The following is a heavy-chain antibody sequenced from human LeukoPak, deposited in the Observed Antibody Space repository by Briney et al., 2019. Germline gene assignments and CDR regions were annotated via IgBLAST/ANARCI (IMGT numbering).Heavy chain of an antibody. CDR3: ARTYSRPYYFDY. CDR1: GGSISSGGYS. Sequence: SQTLSLTCAVSGGSISSGGYSWSWIRQPPGKGLEWIGYIYHSGSTYYNPSLKSRVTISVDTSKNQFSLKLSSVTAADTAVYYCARTYSRPYYFDYWGQGTLVTVSS. J-gene: IGHJ4*02. D-gene: IGHD6-13*01. CDR2: IYHSGST. V-gene: IGHV4-30-2*01.